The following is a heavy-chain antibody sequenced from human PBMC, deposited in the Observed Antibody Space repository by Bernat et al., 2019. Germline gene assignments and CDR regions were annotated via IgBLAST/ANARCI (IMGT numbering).Heavy chain of an antibody. D-gene: IGHD2-2*01. CDR3: ARDPRRSTILHGPRSGMDV. CDR2: ISAYNGNT. Sequence: GGGGGRPGASGKVSCKASGYTFTSYGISWVRQAPGQGLEGMGWISAYNGNTNYAQKLQGRVTMTTDTSTSTAYMELRSLRSDDTAVYYCARDPRRSTILHGPRSGMDVWGQGTTVTVSS. J-gene: IGHJ6*02. CDR1: GYTFTSYG. V-gene: IGHV1-18*01.